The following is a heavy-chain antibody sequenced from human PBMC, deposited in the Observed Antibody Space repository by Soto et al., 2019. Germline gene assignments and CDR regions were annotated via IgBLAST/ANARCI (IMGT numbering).Heavy chain of an antibody. J-gene: IGHJ3*02. CDR3: ARGDYFIAASGEDDAFVI. CDR1: GYTFTSYV. D-gene: IGHD6-13*01. Sequence: ASVKVSCKASGYTFTSYVISWVRQAPGQGLEWMGWISAYNGNTNYAQKLQGRVTMTTDTSTSTAYMELRSLRSDDTAVYYCARGDYFIAASGEDDAFVIWGQGTMVTVSS. CDR2: ISAYNGNT. V-gene: IGHV1-18*01.